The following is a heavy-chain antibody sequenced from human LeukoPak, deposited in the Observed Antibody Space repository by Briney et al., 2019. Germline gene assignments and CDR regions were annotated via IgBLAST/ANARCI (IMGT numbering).Heavy chain of an antibody. CDR2: IGSSGSSI. J-gene: IGHJ3*02. Sequence: GGSLRLSCAASGFTFSSYEMNWVRQAPGKGLEWASYIGSSGSSIYYADSVKGRFTISRDNSKNTLYVQMNSLRAEDTAVYYCARLLGYCSGGNCAPGAFDIWGQGTMVTVSS. CDR3: ARLLGYCSGGNCAPGAFDI. V-gene: IGHV3-48*03. CDR1: GFTFSSYE. D-gene: IGHD2-15*01.